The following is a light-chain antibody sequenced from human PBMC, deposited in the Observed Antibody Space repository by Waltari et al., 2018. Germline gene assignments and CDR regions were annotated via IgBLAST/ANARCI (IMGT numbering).Light chain of an antibody. CDR3: CSYADSRTWV. Sequence: QSVLTQPASVSGSPGQSITISCTGTSTDLGYYNFVSWYQQYPGKAPKLIIYQVNKRPSETPNRFSGSKSGNTASLTISGLQAEDEADYYCCSYADSRTWVFGGGTKLTVL. V-gene: IGLV2-23*02. CDR1: STDLGYYNF. J-gene: IGLJ3*02. CDR2: QVN.